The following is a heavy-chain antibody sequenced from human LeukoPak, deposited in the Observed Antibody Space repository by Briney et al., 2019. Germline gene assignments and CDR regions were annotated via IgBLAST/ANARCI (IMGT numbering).Heavy chain of an antibody. CDR3: ARDSARGYFDY. Sequence: ASVKVSCKASGYTFTSYYMHWVRQAPGQGLEWMGIINPSGGSTSYAQKFQGRVTMTRDASTSTVYMELSSLRSEDTAVYYCARDSARGYFDYWGQGALVTVSS. D-gene: IGHD3-10*01. J-gene: IGHJ4*02. CDR2: INPSGGST. CDR1: GYTFTSYY. V-gene: IGHV1-46*01.